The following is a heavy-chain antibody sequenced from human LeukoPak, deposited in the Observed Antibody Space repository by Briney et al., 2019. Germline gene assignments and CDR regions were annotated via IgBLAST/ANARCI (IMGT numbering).Heavy chain of an antibody. CDR1: GGSFSGYY. Sequence: SETLSLTCAVYGGSFSGYYWSWIRQPPGKGLEWIGEINHSGSTSYNPSLKSRVTISVDTSKNQLSLKLSSVTAADTAVYYCARGPLNYGSGRNDYWGQGTLVTVSS. CDR3: ARGPLNYGSGRNDY. D-gene: IGHD3-10*01. J-gene: IGHJ4*02. CDR2: INHSGST. V-gene: IGHV4-34*01.